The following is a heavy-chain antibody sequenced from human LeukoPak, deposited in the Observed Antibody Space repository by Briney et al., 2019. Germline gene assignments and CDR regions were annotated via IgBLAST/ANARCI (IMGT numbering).Heavy chain of an antibody. J-gene: IGHJ4*02. V-gene: IGHV4-31*03. CDR2: IHDSGST. CDR3: ARGRIEDAGAFDY. Sequence: SETLSLTCPVSGGSISSGGYYWNWIRQHPGKGLEWIGYIHDSGSTYYKPSLKSRVTISVVTSKKQFSLKLSSVTAADTAVFYCARGRIEDAGAFDYWGQGTLVTVSS. CDR1: GGSISSGGYY. D-gene: IGHD2-21*01.